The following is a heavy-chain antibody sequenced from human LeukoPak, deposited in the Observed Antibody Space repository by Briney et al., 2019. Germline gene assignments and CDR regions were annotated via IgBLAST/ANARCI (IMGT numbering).Heavy chain of an antibody. CDR2: IDTDGRTT. V-gene: IGHV3-74*01. D-gene: IGHD3-10*01. J-gene: IGHJ4*02. Sequence: GGSLRLSCAASGYTFSSYWMHWVRQAPGKGLVWVSRIDTDGRTTNYADSVRGRFTIYRDNVQNTLYLQMNSLTAEDTAVYYWARDVAGARSYWGQGALVSVSS. CDR3: ARDVAGARSY. CDR1: GYTFSSYW.